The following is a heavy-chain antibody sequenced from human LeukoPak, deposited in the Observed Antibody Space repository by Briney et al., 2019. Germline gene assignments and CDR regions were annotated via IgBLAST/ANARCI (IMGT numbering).Heavy chain of an antibody. D-gene: IGHD2-15*01. CDR3: ARQMSVFGGGDWLDP. J-gene: IGHJ5*02. Sequence: GGSLRLSCAASGFTFSNYDMHWVRQAPGKGLEWVAVIWSDGGNEYSTDSLKGRFTISRDNSKNTLYLQMNSLRAEDTAVYYCARQMSVFGGGDWLDPWGQGTLVTVSS. CDR2: IWSDGGNE. CDR1: GFTFSNYD. V-gene: IGHV3-33*01.